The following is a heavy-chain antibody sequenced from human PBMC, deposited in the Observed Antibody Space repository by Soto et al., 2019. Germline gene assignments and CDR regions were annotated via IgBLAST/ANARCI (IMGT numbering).Heavy chain of an antibody. CDR2: ISGSGST. J-gene: IGHJ4*02. D-gene: IGHD3-10*01. CDR1: GFTFSSYA. CDR3: AKDLIRGDGYIDFDY. V-gene: IGHV3-23*01. Sequence: EVQLLESGGGLVQPGGSLRLSCAASGFTFSSYAMSWVRQAPGKGLEWVSAISGSGSTYYADSVKGRFTISRDNSKNTLFLQMNSLRAEDTAVYFCAKDLIRGDGYIDFDYWGQGTLVTVSS.